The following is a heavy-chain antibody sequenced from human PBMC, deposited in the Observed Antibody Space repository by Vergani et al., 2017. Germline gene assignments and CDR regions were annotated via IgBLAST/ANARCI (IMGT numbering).Heavy chain of an antibody. D-gene: IGHD6-19*01. CDR2: IYPGDSDT. V-gene: IGHV5-51*01. J-gene: IGHJ6*02. CDR1: GYSFTSYW. Sequence: EVQLVQSGAEVKKPGESLKISCKGSGYSFTSYWIGWVRQMPGKGLEWMGIIYPGDSDTRYSPSFQGQVTISADKSISTAYLQWSSLKASDTAMYYCARAVADPYYYYGMDVWGQGTTVTVS. CDR3: ARAVADPYYYYGMDV.